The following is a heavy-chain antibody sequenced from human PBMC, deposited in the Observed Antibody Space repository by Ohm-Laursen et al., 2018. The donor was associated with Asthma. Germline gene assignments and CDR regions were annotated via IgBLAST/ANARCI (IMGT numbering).Heavy chain of an antibody. Sequence: GSLRLSCTASGFIVSTKFMIWVRQAPGKGLDWVSVIFGSTGTNYADSVKDRFTISRDNSKNTIYLQMNSLRAEDTAVYYCAISLTTPGAFDIWGQGTMITVSS. CDR1: GFIVSTKF. CDR2: IFGSTGT. J-gene: IGHJ3*02. D-gene: IGHD1/OR15-1a*01. V-gene: IGHV3-53*01. CDR3: AISLTTPGAFDI.